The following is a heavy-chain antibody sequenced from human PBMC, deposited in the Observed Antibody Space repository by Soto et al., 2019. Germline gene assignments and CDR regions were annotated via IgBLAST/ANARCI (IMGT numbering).Heavy chain of an antibody. V-gene: IGHV4-59*01. CDR3: ARVSAVARGYFDY. Sequence: QVQLQESGPGLVKPSETLSLTCTVSGGSISSYYWSWIRQPRGKGLEWIGYIYYSGSTNYNPSLKSRVTISVDTSKNQFSLKLSSVTAADTAVYYCARVSAVARGYFDYWGQGTLVTVSS. CDR2: IYYSGST. D-gene: IGHD6-19*01. CDR1: GGSISSYY. J-gene: IGHJ4*02.